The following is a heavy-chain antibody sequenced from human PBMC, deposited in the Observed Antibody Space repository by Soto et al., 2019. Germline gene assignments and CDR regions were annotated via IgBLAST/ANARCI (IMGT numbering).Heavy chain of an antibody. CDR2: VNGAGTT. CDR3: AKDQVGYGRFDY. D-gene: IGHD5-18*01. Sequence: GGSLRLSCAASGFTFTSYVMNWVRQAPGKGLEWVSAVNGAGTTYYTDSMKGLFTISSDNSKNTLYLRAGGLRAEDTGVDFCAKDQVGYGRFDYWGQGTQVTVSS. V-gene: IGHV3-23*01. CDR1: GFTFTSYV. J-gene: IGHJ4*02.